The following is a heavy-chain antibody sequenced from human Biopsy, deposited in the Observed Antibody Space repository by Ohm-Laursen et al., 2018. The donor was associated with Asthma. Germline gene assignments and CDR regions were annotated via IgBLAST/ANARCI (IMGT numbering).Heavy chain of an antibody. V-gene: IGHV3-30*01. D-gene: IGHD1-1*01. J-gene: IGHJ3*02. CDR1: GFSFSNFA. Sequence: SLRLSCTASGFSFSNFAIHWVRQAPGKGLEWVGVISKDASTQDYADSVKGRFTMARDNSKNTLDLQMNSLREEDTAVYYCVRDGTDDAFNIWGQGTVVSVSS. CDR2: ISKDASTQ. CDR3: VRDGTDDAFNI.